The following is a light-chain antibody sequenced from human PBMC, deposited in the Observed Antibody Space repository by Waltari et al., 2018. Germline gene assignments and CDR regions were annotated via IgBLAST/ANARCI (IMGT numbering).Light chain of an antibody. CDR1: DSDVGAYDF. CDR3: SSYTTSSAPGV. CDR2: EVS. J-gene: IGLJ1*01. V-gene: IGLV2-14*01. Sequence: QSALTQPASVSGSPGQSITISCSGTDSDVGAYDFVSWYQQHPGKAPHLIIYEVSNRPSGISNRFSASKSDNTASRTISGLQAEDEADYYCSSYTTSSAPGVFGTGTRVTVL.